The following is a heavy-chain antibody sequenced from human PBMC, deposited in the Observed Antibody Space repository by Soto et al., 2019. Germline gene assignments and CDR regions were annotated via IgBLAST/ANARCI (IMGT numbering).Heavy chain of an antibody. D-gene: IGHD1-26*01. CDR1: GVSLTNTIMG. CDR3: GRMGDRWEHYYYYGMDV. V-gene: IGHV2-26*01. Sequence: ESGPTLVNPTETRTMTCTVSGVSLTNTIMGVSWIRQPPGKALEWLAHISSNDKKSYSTSLQIRLTISKDTSKSQVVLTMTNMDPVDTATYSCGRMGDRWEHYYYYGMDVWGQGTTVTV. J-gene: IGHJ6*02. CDR2: ISSNDKK.